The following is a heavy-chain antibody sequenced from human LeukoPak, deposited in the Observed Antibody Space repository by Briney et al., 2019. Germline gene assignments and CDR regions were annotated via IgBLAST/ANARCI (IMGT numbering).Heavy chain of an antibody. CDR3: ARAGYSSSWYGNYYYMDV. Sequence: GGSLRLSCAASGFTFSSYAMHWVRQAPGKGLEYVSAISSNGGSTYYANSVKGRFTISRDNSKNTLYLQMGSLRAEDMAVYYCARAGYSSSWYGNYYYMDVWGKGTTVTVSS. J-gene: IGHJ6*03. D-gene: IGHD6-13*01. CDR2: ISSNGGST. CDR1: GFTFSSYA. V-gene: IGHV3-64*01.